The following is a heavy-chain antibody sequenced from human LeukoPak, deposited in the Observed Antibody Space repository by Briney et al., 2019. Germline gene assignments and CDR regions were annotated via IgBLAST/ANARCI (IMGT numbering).Heavy chain of an antibody. D-gene: IGHD3-10*01. CDR3: FGGSGSYYDY. V-gene: IGHV3-21*01. CDR2: ISSSSSYI. J-gene: IGHJ4*02. Sequence: GGSLRLSRAASGFTFSSYEMNWVRQAPGKGLEWVSSISSSSSYIYYADSVKGRFTISRDNAKNSLYLQMNSLRAEDTAVYYCFGGSGSYYDYWGQGTLVTVSS. CDR1: GFTFSSYE.